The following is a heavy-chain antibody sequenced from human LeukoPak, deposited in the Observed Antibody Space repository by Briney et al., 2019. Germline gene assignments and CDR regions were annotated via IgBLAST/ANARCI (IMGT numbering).Heavy chain of an antibody. J-gene: IGHJ4*02. CDR2: LSSSNTYI. V-gene: IGHV3-21*01. D-gene: IGHD3-3*01. Sequence: GGSLRLSCAASGFTFSTYTMNWVRQAPGKGLEWVSSLSSSNTYIYYADSVKGRFTVSRDNTKNSLYLQMNSLRAEDTAVYYCARFFANGIDYWGQGTLVTVSS. CDR1: GFTFSTYT. CDR3: ARFFANGIDY.